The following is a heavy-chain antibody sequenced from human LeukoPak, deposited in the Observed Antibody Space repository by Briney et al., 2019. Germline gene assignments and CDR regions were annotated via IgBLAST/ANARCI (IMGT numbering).Heavy chain of an antibody. Sequence: SVKVSCKASGGTFSSYAISWVRQAPGQGLEWMGGIIPIFGTANYAQKFQGRVTITADGATSTAYMELRSMRSENTAVYYCARARTYYDILTGYVPGRDAFDIWGQGTMVTVSS. J-gene: IGHJ3*02. CDR3: ARARTYYDILTGYVPGRDAFDI. CDR1: GGTFSSYA. V-gene: IGHV1-69*13. CDR2: IIPIFGTA. D-gene: IGHD3-9*01.